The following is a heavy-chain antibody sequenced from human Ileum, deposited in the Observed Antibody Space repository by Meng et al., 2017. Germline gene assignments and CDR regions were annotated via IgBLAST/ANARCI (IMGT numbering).Heavy chain of an antibody. CDR3: ARSSSGGY. CDR2: INHSGST. Sequence: QVPLPQWGAGLSKPSETLALTCAVYGGSFSGYYWSWIRQPPGKGLEWIGEINHSGSTNYNPSLKSRVTISVDTSKNQFSLKLSSVTAADTSVYYCARSSSGGYWGQGTLVTVSS. CDR1: GGSFSGYY. D-gene: IGHD6-19*01. V-gene: IGHV4-34*01. J-gene: IGHJ4*02.